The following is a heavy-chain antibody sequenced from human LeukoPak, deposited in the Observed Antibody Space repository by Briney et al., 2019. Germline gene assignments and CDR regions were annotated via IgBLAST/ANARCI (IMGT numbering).Heavy chain of an antibody. J-gene: IGHJ2*01. CDR3: ARGVGSYPYWYFDL. CDR1: GLTFSTSG. D-gene: IGHD1-26*01. Sequence: GGSLRLSCTASGLTFSTSGFNWVRQAPGKGLEWVASIGPTGSDRYHADSIKGRFTISRDNANNFLYLQMNSLRAEDTAVYYCARGVGSYPYWYFDLWGRGTLVTVSS. V-gene: IGHV3-21*06. CDR2: IGPTGSDR.